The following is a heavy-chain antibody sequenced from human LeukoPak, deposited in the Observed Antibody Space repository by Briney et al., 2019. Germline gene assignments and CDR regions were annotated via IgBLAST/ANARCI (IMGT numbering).Heavy chain of an antibody. J-gene: IGHJ6*02. V-gene: IGHV5-51*01. CDR1: GYSFTSYW. CDR3: ARYSAAGDYYYYGMDV. Sequence: GESLKISCKGSGYSFTSYWVGWVRQMPGKGLEWMGIIYPGDSDTRYSPSFQGQVTISAGKSISTAYLQWSSLKASDTAMYYCARYSAAGDYYYYGMDVWGQGTTVTVSS. D-gene: IGHD6-13*01. CDR2: IYPGDSDT.